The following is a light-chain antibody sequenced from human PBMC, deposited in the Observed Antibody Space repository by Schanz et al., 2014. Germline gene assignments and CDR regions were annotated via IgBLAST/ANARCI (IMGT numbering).Light chain of an antibody. V-gene: IGLV2-14*01. J-gene: IGLJ3*02. CDR3: CSYAGSRWV. Sequence: QSALTQPASVSGSPGQSITISCTGTSSDIGRYNSVSWYQQHPGKAPKLMIYDVSNRPSGVSNRFSGSKSGNTASLTISGLQADDESDYYCCSYAGSRWVFGGGTKLTVL. CDR2: DVS. CDR1: SSDIGRYNS.